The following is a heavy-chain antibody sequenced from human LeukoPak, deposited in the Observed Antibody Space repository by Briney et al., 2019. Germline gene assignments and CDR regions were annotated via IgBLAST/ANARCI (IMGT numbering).Heavy chain of an antibody. D-gene: IGHD1-7*01. Sequence: SETLSLTCAVYGGSFSGYYWSWIRQPPGKGLEWIGEINHSGSTNYNPSLKSRVTISVDTSKNQFSLKLSSVTAADTAVYYYARRPWNSDYYFDYWGQGTLVTVSS. V-gene: IGHV4-34*01. J-gene: IGHJ4*02. CDR3: ARRPWNSDYYFDY. CDR1: GGSFSGYY. CDR2: INHSGST.